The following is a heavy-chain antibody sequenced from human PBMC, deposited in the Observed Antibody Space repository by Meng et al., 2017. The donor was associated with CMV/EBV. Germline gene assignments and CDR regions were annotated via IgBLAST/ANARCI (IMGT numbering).Heavy chain of an antibody. D-gene: IGHD3-22*01. J-gene: IGHJ3*02. CDR2: IIPIFGTA. CDR3: ARQGTSSPMYYYDSSGDDDAFVI. Sequence: SVKVSCKASGGTFSSYAISWVRQAPGQGLEWMGGIIPIFGTANYAQKFQGRVTITTDESTSTAYMELSSLRSEDTAVYYCARQGTSSPMYYYDSSGDDDAFVIWGQGTMVTVSS. CDR1: GGTFSSYA. V-gene: IGHV1-69*05.